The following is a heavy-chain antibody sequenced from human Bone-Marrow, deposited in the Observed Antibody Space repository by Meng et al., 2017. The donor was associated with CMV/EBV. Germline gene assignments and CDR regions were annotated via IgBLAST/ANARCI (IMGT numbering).Heavy chain of an antibody. CDR3: AREEMATRGVVFDY. CDR2: FYDSGNT. Sequence: SETLSLTCSVSGDSISSGGFYWNWIRHHPEKGLEWIAYFYDSGNTYSNPSLKSRVTISVDTSKNQLSLKLSSVTAADTAVYYCAREEMATRGVVFDYWGQGTLVTVSS. V-gene: IGHV4-31*03. CDR1: GDSISSGGFY. J-gene: IGHJ4*02. D-gene: IGHD5-24*01.